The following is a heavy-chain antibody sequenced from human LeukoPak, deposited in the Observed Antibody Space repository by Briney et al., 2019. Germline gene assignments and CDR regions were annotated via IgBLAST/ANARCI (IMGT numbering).Heavy chain of an antibody. D-gene: IGHD1-26*01. Sequence: GGSLRLSCAASGFTVSSNYMSWVRQAPGKGLEWVSVIYGGGSTYYADSVKGRFTISRDNSKNTLYLQMNSLRAEDTALYYCARDLMLLRYFDYWGQGTLVTVSS. J-gene: IGHJ4*02. CDR2: IYGGGST. CDR3: ARDLMLLRYFDY. CDR1: GFTVSSNY. V-gene: IGHV3-53*01.